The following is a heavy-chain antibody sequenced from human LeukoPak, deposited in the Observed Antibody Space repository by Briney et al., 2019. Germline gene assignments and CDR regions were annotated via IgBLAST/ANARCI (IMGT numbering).Heavy chain of an antibody. V-gene: IGHV4-59*08. CDR3: ARRTTPRRGEFDY. Sequence: KSSETLSLACTVSGGSISSFYWSWIRQPPGKGLEFIGYIFYTGTTNCNPSLESRVTISVDTSKNQFSLTLRSVTAADTAVYYCARRTTPRRGEFDYWGQGTLVTVSS. CDR2: IFYTGTT. D-gene: IGHD2-15*01. CDR1: GGSISSFY. J-gene: IGHJ4*02.